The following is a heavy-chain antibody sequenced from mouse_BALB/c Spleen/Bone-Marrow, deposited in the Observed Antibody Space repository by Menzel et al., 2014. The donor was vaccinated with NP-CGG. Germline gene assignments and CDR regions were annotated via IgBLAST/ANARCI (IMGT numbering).Heavy chain of an antibody. CDR3: ARGLYGNYGE. Sequence: VMLVESGAELMKPGASVKISCKATGYIFSSYWIEWIKQRPGRGLEWIGEILPGSGRANYNENFKGKATFTADTSSNTAYMQLSSLTSEDSAVYYCARGLYGNYGEWGQGASATVSS. D-gene: IGHD2-1*01. J-gene: IGHJ4*01. CDR1: GYIFSSYW. V-gene: IGHV1-9*01. CDR2: ILPGSGRA.